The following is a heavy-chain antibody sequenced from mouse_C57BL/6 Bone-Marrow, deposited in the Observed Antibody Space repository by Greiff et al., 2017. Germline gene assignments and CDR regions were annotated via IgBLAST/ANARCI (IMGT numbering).Heavy chain of an antibody. D-gene: IGHD2-5*01. Sequence: LEESGPELVKPGASVKISCKASGYSFTDYNMNWVKQSNGKSLEWIGVLNPNYGTTRYNPKFKGKATLTVDQSSSTAYMQLNSLTSEDSAVYYCARSYYSNYDGYFDVWGTGTTVTVSS. J-gene: IGHJ1*03. CDR3: ARSYYSNYDGYFDV. CDR2: LNPNYGTT. V-gene: IGHV1-39*01. CDR1: GYSFTDYN.